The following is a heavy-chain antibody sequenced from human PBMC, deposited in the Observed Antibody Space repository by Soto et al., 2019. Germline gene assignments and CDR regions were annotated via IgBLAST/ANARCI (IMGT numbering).Heavy chain of an antibody. Sequence: QVQLVQSGAEVKKPGASVKVSCKASGYTFTSYDINWVRQATGQGLEWMGWMNPNSGNTGYAQKFQCRVNMTRNTSISTAYMELSRLRAEDTAVYYCARIELKYSSSWYGLVVVITSDWFDPWGQGTLVTVSS. V-gene: IGHV1-8*01. J-gene: IGHJ5*02. CDR1: GYTFTSYD. CDR2: MNPNSGNT. D-gene: IGHD6-13*01. CDR3: ARIELKYSSSWYGLVVVITSDWFDP.